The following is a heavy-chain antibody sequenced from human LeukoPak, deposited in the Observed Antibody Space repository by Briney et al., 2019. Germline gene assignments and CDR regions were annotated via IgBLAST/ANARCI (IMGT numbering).Heavy chain of an antibody. D-gene: IGHD2-2*01. CDR2: INPNSGGT. V-gene: IGHV1-2*02. J-gene: IGHJ5*02. CDR1: GYTFTGYY. Sequence: ASVKVSCKASGYTFTGYYMHWVRQAPGQGLEWMGWINPNSGGTNYAQKFQGRVTMTRDTSISTAYMELSRLRSDGTAVYYCAREGYCSSTSCYGGYNWFDPWGQGTLVTVSS. CDR3: AREGYCSSTSCYGGYNWFDP.